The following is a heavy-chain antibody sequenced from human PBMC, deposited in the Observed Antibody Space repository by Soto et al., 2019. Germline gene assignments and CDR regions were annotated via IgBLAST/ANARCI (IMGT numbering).Heavy chain of an antibody. J-gene: IGHJ6*02. V-gene: IGHV4-59*01. CDR1: GGSISSYY. Sequence: SETLSLTCTVSGGSISSYYWSWIRQPPGKGLEWIGYIYYSGSTNYNPSLKSRVTISVDTSKNQFSLKLSSVTAVDTATYYCARIPGYSSGIDGHYGMDVWGQGTTVTVSS. CDR3: ARIPGYSSGIDGHYGMDV. D-gene: IGHD6-19*01. CDR2: IYYSGST.